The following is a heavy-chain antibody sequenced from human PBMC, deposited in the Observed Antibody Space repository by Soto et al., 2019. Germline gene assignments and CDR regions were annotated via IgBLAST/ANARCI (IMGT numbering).Heavy chain of an antibody. Sequence: QVQLVQSGAEVKKPGSSVKVSCKASGGTFNVYTIIWVRQAPGQGLEWMGRIIPMLAITNYAQRFQGRVTLTAETPTTTAYMELSSLTSEDTAVYYCALGSWSGETFDIWGQGTLVTVSS. V-gene: IGHV1-69*02. CDR3: ALGSWSGETFDI. D-gene: IGHD6-13*01. J-gene: IGHJ3*02. CDR1: GGTFNVYT. CDR2: IIPMLAIT.